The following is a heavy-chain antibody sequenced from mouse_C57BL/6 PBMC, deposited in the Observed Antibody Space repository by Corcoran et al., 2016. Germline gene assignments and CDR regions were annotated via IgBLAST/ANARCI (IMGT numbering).Heavy chain of an antibody. D-gene: IGHD1-1*01. V-gene: IGHV8-12*01. J-gene: IGHJ4*01. Sequence: QVTLKESGPGILQSSQTLSLTCSFSGFSLSTSGMGVSWIRQPSGKGLEWLAHIYWDDDKRYNPSLKSRLTISKDTSRNQVFLKLTGGDTAYTSTYYCARSKCDYYWYYAMDYWGQGTSVTVSS. CDR3: ARSKCDYYWYYAMDY. CDR1: GFSLSTSGMG. CDR2: IYWDDDK.